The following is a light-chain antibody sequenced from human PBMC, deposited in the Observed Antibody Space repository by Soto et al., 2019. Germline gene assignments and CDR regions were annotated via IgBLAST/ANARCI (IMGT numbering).Light chain of an antibody. V-gene: IGKV3-11*01. J-gene: IGKJ5*01. CDR2: DVS. CDR1: QSVSNY. Sequence: EIVLSLFPVTLSLSPGERATLSCRASQSVSNYLAWYQQKPGQAPRLLIYDVSTRATGVPARFSGSGSGTDFTLTITSLEPEDFAVYSCQQRSNWPITFAQGTLLEIK. CDR3: QQRSNWPIT.